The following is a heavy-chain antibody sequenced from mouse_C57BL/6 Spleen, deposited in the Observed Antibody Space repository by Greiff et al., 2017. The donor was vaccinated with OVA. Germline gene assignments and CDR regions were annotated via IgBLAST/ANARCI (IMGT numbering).Heavy chain of an antibody. CDR2: IYPGDGDT. V-gene: IGHV1-80*01. D-gene: IGHD2-4*01. CDR1: GYAFSSYW. CDR3: ASSYYDYGPFAY. Sequence: QVQLQQSGAELVKPGASVKISCKASGYAFSSYWMNWVKQRPGKGLEWIGQIYPGDGDTNYNGKFKGKATLTADKSSSTAYMQLSSLTSEDSAVYFCASSYYDYGPFAYWGQGTLVTVSA. J-gene: IGHJ3*01.